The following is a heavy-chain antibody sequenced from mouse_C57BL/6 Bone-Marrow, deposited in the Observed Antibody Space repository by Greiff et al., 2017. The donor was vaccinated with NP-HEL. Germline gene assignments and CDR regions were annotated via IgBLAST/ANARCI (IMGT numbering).Heavy chain of an antibody. CDR3: ARGGLLLRDYYAMDY. J-gene: IGHJ4*01. CDR2: IYPGSGNT. D-gene: IGHD1-1*01. Sequence: QVQLQQSGAELVRPGASVKLSCKASGYTFTDYYINWVKQRPGQGLEWIARIYPGSGNTYYNEKFKGKATLTAEKSSSTAYMQLSSLTSEDSAVYFCARGGLLLRDYYAMDYWGQGTSVTVSS. CDR1: GYTFTDYY. V-gene: IGHV1-76*01.